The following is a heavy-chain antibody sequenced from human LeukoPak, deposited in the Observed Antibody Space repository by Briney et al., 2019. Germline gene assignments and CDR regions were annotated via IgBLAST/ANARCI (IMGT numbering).Heavy chain of an antibody. Sequence: SETLSLTCAVYGGSFSGYCWSWIRQPPGKGLEWIGEINHSGSTNYNPSLKSRVTISVDTSKNQFSLKLSSVTAADTAVYYCARGHDTIFGVVTPNWFDPWGQGTLVTVSS. CDR3: ARGHDTIFGVVTPNWFDP. CDR1: GGSFSGYC. J-gene: IGHJ5*02. V-gene: IGHV4-34*01. D-gene: IGHD3-3*01. CDR2: INHSGST.